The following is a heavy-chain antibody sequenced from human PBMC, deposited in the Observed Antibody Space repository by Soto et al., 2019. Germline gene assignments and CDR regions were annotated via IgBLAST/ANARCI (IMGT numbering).Heavy chain of an antibody. Sequence: SETLSLTCTVSGGSISSYYWSWIRQPAGKGLEWIGRIYTSGSTNYNPSLKSRVTMSVDTSKNQFSLKLSSVTAEDTAVYYCARDWGHGGKIYWYFDLWGRGTLVTVSS. CDR3: ARDWGHGGKIYWYFDL. CDR1: GGSISSYY. V-gene: IGHV4-4*07. J-gene: IGHJ2*01. D-gene: IGHD2-15*01. CDR2: IYTSGST.